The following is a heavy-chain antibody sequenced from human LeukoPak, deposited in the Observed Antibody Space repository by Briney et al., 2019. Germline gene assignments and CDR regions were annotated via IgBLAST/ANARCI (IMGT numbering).Heavy chain of an antibody. V-gene: IGHV3-30*02. J-gene: IGHJ5*01. CDR3: VKGGSISHNWFDS. D-gene: IGHD3-16*01. CDR2: ILNDGTWE. Sequence: GGSLRLSCAASGFTYSDYGMHWVRQAPGRGREWVAFILNDGTWEYYPDSVKGRLTISRDNSRNTLYLQMNSVRLEDTAIYYCVKGGSISHNWFDSWGQGTLVTVSS. CDR1: GFTYSDYG.